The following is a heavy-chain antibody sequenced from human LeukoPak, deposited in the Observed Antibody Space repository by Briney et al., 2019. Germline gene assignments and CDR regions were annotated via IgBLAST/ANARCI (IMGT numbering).Heavy chain of an antibody. J-gene: IGHJ3*02. D-gene: IGHD3-3*01. CDR3: ARGDYTSHAFDI. CDR2: FSHSGST. CDR1: GGSFSRYY. Sequence: SETLSLTCTVYGGSFSRYYWSWIRQPPGKGLEWIGEFSHSGSTNYNQSLKSRVTISVDTSKNQFSLNLSSVTAADTAVYYCARGDYTSHAFDIWGQGTMVTVSS. V-gene: IGHV4-34*01.